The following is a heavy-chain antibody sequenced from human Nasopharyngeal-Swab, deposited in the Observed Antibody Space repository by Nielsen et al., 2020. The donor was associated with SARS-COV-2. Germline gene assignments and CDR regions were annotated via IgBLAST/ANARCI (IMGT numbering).Heavy chain of an antibody. CDR1: GGTFSSYA. V-gene: IGHV1-69*06. D-gene: IGHD3-16*02. Sequence: SVKVSCKASGGTFSSYAISWVRQAPGQGLEWMGGIIPIFGTANYAQKFQGRVTITADTSTSTAYMELSSLRSEDTAVYYCARNPVDYDYVWGSYRYRTFDYWGQGTLVTVSS. CDR2: IIPIFGTA. J-gene: IGHJ4*02. CDR3: ARNPVDYDYVWGSYRYRTFDY.